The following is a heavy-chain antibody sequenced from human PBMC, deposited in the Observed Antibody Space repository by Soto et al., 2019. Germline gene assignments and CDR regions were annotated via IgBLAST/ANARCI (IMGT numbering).Heavy chain of an antibody. D-gene: IGHD6-25*01. J-gene: IGHJ4*02. CDR2: ISYSANT. CDR1: GGSVSSGTYY. V-gene: IGHV4-61*01. CDR3: ARARFTMITAALDS. Sequence: QVQLQESGPGLVRPSETLSLTCTVSGGSVSSGTYYWSWIRQPPGKELEWIGYISYSANTNYNPSPKSRVTKSVDTSKNQFALNLSSVTAADTALYYCARARFTMITAALDSWGQGTLVTASS.